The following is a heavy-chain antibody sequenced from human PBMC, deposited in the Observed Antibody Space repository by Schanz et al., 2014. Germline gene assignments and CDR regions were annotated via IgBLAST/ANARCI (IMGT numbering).Heavy chain of an antibody. Sequence: LVESGGGVVQPGRSLRLSCVASGFTVSSNYMSWVRQAPGKGLEWVSVIYSDGRTYYGDSVKGRFTISRDNSKNTLYLQMNSLRDEDTAMYYCAKRCSSTSCSHGAFDIWGQGTMVTVSS. CDR2: IYSDGRT. J-gene: IGHJ3*02. CDR1: GFTVSSNY. D-gene: IGHD2-2*01. CDR3: AKRCSSTSCSHGAFDI. V-gene: IGHV3-53*01.